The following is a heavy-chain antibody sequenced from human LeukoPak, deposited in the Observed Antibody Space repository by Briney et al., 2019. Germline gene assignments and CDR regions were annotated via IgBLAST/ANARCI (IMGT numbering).Heavy chain of an antibody. Sequence: GGSLRLSCAASGFTFSSYGMHWVRQAPGKGLEWVAYIQNDGSNEQYADSVKGRFTISRDNSKNTLYLQMNSLRAEDTAVYYCARTYGGNSMGALDYWGQGTLVTVSS. CDR2: IQNDGSNE. CDR1: GFTFSSYG. V-gene: IGHV3-30*12. D-gene: IGHD4-23*01. J-gene: IGHJ4*02. CDR3: ARTYGGNSMGALDY.